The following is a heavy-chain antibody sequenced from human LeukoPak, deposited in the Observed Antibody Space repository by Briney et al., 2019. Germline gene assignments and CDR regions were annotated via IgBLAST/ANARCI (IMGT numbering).Heavy chain of an antibody. J-gene: IGHJ4*02. Sequence: SETLSLTCTVSGGSISSSSYYWGWIRQPPGKGLEWIGSIYYSGSTYYNPSLKSRVTISVDTSKNQFSLKLSSVTAADTAVYYCARYTAMVEYPSFDYWGQGTLVTVSS. CDR3: ARYTAMVEYPSFDY. CDR2: IYYSGST. D-gene: IGHD5-18*01. V-gene: IGHV4-39*07. CDR1: GGSISSSSYY.